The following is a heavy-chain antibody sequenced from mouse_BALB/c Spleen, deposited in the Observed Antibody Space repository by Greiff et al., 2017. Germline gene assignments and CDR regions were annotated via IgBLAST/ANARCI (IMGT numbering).Heavy chain of an antibody. D-gene: IGHD2-1*01. CDR1: GYTFTSYW. J-gene: IGHJ1*01. Sequence: VQLQQSGAELAKPGASVKMSCKASGYTFTSYWTHWVKQRPGQGLEWIGYINPSTGYTEYNQKFKDKATLTADKSSSTAYMQLSSLTSEDSAVYYCARSIYYGNSPYWYFDVWGAGTTVTVSS. V-gene: IGHV1-7*01. CDR2: INPSTGYT. CDR3: ARSIYYGNSPYWYFDV.